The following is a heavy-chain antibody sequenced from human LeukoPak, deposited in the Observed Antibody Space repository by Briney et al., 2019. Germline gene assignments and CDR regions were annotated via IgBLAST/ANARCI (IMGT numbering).Heavy chain of an antibody. CDR1: GLTFRTYA. J-gene: IGHJ4*02. Sequence: GGSLRLSCAASGLTFRTYAMSRVRQAPGKGLEWVANIKQDGSEKYYVDSVKGRFTISRDNAKNSLYLQMNSLRAEDTAVYYCARVPSRRFGRSSWYWYFDYWGQGTLVTVSS. CDR2: IKQDGSEK. CDR3: ARVPSRRFGRSSWYWYFDY. D-gene: IGHD6-13*01. V-gene: IGHV3-7*01.